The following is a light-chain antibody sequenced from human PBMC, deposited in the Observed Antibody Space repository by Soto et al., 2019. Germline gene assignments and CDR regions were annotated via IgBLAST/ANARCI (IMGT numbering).Light chain of an antibody. CDR1: QTVNNNY. CDR3: QQYGSSPLT. V-gene: IGKV3-20*01. CDR2: GAS. Sequence: ELVLSQSPGNLSLSPGERATLSCRASQTVNNNYLAWYQQIPGQAPRLLISGASGRATGTPDRFSGSASGTDFTLTISRLEPEDFAVYYCQQYGSSPLTFGGGTKVDIK. J-gene: IGKJ4*01.